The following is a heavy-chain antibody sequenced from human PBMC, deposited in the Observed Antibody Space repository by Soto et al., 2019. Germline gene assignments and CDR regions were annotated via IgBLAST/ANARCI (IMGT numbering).Heavy chain of an antibody. CDR1: GGSINNNNW. CDR2: IYHTGST. D-gene: IGHD3-10*01. V-gene: IGHV4-4*02. CDR3: ARGVLSRVRGVRGSNNMDV. J-gene: IGHJ6*02. Sequence: QVQLQESGPGLVKPSGTLSLTCAVSGGSINNNNWWSWVRQSPGKGLEWIGEIYHTGSTNYNPSLESRGTMLVDKSKNQISLKVTSVTATDTAVYYCARGVLSRVRGVRGSNNMDVWGQGTTVTVSS.